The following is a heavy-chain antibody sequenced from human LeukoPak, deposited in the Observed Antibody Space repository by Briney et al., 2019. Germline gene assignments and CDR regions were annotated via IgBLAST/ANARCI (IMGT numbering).Heavy chain of an antibody. CDR3: ASRTESSGNYP. D-gene: IGHD3-22*01. CDR2: IRGKTNNYAT. Sequence: GGSLRLSCAASGFTFSGSAMHWVRQASGKGLEWVGRIRGKTNNYATAYAASVKGRFTISRDDSKNTAYLQMNSLKIEATAVYYWASRTESSGNYPWGQGTLVTVSS. CDR1: GFTFSGSA. J-gene: IGHJ5*02. V-gene: IGHV3-73*01.